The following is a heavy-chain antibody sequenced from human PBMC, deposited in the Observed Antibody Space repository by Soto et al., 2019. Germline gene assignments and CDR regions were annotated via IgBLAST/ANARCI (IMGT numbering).Heavy chain of an antibody. CDR2: ISSSSTYK. V-gene: IGHV3-21*01. CDR1: GFTFRRYC. Sequence: EVQLVESGGGLVKPGGSLRLFCAASGFTFRRYCVNWVRQAPRKGLEWVSSISSSSTYKYYRDSVKGRFTISRDNARNSLYLQMNSLQTEDTGVYYCARGMVLGYFDYWGQGTLVTVSS. J-gene: IGHJ4*02. D-gene: IGHD2-8*01. CDR3: ARGMVLGYFDY.